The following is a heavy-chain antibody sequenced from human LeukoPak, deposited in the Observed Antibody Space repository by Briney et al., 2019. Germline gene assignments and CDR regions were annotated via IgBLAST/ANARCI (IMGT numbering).Heavy chain of an antibody. CDR3: ARHDDYWSGYTNAAGY. Sequence: SGGSLRLSCAVSGSDFRSYWMSWVRQAPGKGLEWVANVKQDGSEKYYVDSVKGRFTISRDFAKNSLDLEMNSLRAEDTAVYYCARHDDYWSGYTNAAGYWGQGTLVIVSS. J-gene: IGHJ4*02. CDR1: GSDFRSYW. D-gene: IGHD3-3*01. V-gene: IGHV3-7*01. CDR2: VKQDGSEK.